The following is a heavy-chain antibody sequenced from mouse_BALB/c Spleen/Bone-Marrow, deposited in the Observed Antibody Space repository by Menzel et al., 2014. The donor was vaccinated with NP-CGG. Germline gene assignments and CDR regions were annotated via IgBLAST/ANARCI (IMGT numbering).Heavy chain of an antibody. D-gene: IGHD1-2*01. CDR3: TRLHYYGYSAY. Sequence: EVKLMESGGGLVQPGGSLKLSCAASGFDFSSFWMSWVRQAPGKGLEWIGVINPDSSTINYTPSLKDKFIISRVNAKNTLYLQKSKVRSEDTALYYCTRLHYYGYSAYWGQGTLVTVST. CDR2: INPDSSTI. V-gene: IGHV4-1*02. CDR1: GFDFSSFW. J-gene: IGHJ3*01.